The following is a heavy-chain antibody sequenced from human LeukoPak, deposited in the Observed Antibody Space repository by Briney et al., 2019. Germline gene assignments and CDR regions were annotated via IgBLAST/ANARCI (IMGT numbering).Heavy chain of an antibody. V-gene: IGHV6-1*01. CDR2: TYYRSGWYN. J-gene: IGHJ4*02. CDR3: SRELAWGPGYY. D-gene: IGHD3-9*01. CDR1: GDSVSGNSAA. Sequence: SQTLSLTSAISGDSVSGNSAAGGWIRQSPSRGLEWLGRTYYRSGWYNDYALSEKSRITINPDSSKNQVSLQLNSVTPEDTAVYYCSRELAWGPGYYWGRGTLVTVSS.